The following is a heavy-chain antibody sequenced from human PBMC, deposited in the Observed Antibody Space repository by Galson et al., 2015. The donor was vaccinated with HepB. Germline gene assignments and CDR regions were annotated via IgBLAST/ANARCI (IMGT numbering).Heavy chain of an antibody. V-gene: IGHV1-18*01. J-gene: IGHJ4*02. D-gene: IGHD3-3*01. CDR2: ISAYNGNT. Sequence: SVKVSCKASGYTFTSYGISWVRQAPGQGLEWMGWISAYNGNTNYAQKLQGRVTMTTDTSTSTAYMELRSLRSDDTAVYYCARDPGADFWSGYYDYWGQGTLVTVSS. CDR3: ARDPGADFWSGYYDY. CDR1: GYTFTSYG.